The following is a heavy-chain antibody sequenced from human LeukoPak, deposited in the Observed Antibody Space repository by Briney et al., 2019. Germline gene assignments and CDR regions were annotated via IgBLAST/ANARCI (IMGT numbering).Heavy chain of an antibody. V-gene: IGHV4-61*02. CDR1: GGSISSGSYY. Sequence: PSETLSLTCTVSGGSISSGSYYWSWIRQPAGKGLEWIGRIYTSGSTNYNPSLKSRVTISVDTSKNQFSLKLSSVTAADTAVYYCARVRIAARPYYYYMDVWGKGTTVTVSS. CDR3: ARVRIAARPYYYYMDV. J-gene: IGHJ6*03. CDR2: IYTSGST. D-gene: IGHD6-6*01.